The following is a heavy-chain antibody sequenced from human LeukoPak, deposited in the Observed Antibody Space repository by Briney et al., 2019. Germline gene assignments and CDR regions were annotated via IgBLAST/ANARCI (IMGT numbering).Heavy chain of an antibody. CDR2: VYHSGST. Sequence: SQTLSLTCAVSGGSISSGGYSWSWIRQPPGKGLEWIGYVYHSGSTYYNPSLKSRVTISVDRSKNQFSLKLSSVTAADTAVYYCARLGIGESIDYWGQGTLVTVSS. D-gene: IGHD3-10*01. V-gene: IGHV4-30-2*01. CDR3: ARLGIGESIDY. J-gene: IGHJ4*02. CDR1: GGSISSGGYS.